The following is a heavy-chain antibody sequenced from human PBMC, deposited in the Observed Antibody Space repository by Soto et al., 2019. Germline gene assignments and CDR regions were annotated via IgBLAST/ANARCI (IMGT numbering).Heavy chain of an antibody. V-gene: IGHV1-69*01. CDR2: IIPMFGIP. J-gene: IGHJ3*01. CDR3: AKGGTSGWLKGAYDV. D-gene: IGHD6-13*01. CDR1: GGTLNKHA. Sequence: QVQLVQSGAEVKKRGSSVKVSCKASGGTLNKHAITWVRRAPGQGLEWLGGIIPMFGIPNYPQKFQGRVTITADASTNTSHMELHSLTSDDTAVYYCAKGGTSGWLKGAYDVWGQGTMVTVSS.